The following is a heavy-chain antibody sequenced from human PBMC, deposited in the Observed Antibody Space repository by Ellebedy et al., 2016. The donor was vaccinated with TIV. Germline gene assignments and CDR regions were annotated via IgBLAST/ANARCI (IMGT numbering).Heavy chain of an antibody. CDR3: AREGVVITLYYFDY. CDR2: INTNTGNP. V-gene: IGHV7-4-1*02. J-gene: IGHJ4*02. D-gene: IGHD3-3*01. Sequence: ASVKVSCKASGYTFTSYAMNWVRQAPGQGLEWMGWINTNTGNPTYAQGFTGRFVFSLDTSVSTAYLQISSLKAEDTAVYYCAREGVVITLYYFDYWGQGTLVTVSS. CDR1: GYTFTSYA.